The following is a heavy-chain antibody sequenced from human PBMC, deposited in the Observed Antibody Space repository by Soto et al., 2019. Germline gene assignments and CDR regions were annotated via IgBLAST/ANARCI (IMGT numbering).Heavy chain of an antibody. CDR3: ARDGYHYVMDL. V-gene: IGHV3-7*04. Sequence: EAQLVESGGGLVQPGGSLRLSCAASGFPFSGYWMSWVRHTPGKGLEWVANTNQDGGGKYYMDSVKGRFTISRDNTENSLYLQMNSLGDDDTVLYYCARDGYHYVMDLWGQGTTVTVSS. CDR2: TNQDGGGK. CDR1: GFPFSGYW. J-gene: IGHJ6*02.